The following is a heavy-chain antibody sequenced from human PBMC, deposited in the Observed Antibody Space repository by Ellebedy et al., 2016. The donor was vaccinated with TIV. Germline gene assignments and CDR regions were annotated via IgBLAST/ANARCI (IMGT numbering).Heavy chain of an antibody. Sequence: GESLKISCPVSGLTFSDYAMHWVRQSPGRGLEWVALLSADGTTKYYADSVQGRFTISRDNSNSTLYLQMDSLRSEDTAVYICARDFRKIPRPPGDFWGQGTLVTVSS. CDR3: ARDFRKIPRPPGDF. D-gene: IGHD1-14*01. CDR1: GLTFSDYA. J-gene: IGHJ4*02. CDR2: LSADGTTK. V-gene: IGHV3-30-3*01.